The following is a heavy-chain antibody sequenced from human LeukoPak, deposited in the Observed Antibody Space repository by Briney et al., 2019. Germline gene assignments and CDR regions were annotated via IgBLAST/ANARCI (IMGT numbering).Heavy chain of an antibody. V-gene: IGHV1-18*01. CDR2: ISAYNGNT. D-gene: IGHD1-26*01. J-gene: IGHJ4*02. CDR3: ARGPSSGSYFVLSY. CDR1: GYTFTSYG. Sequence: GASLKVSCKASGYTFTSYGISWVRQAPGQGLEWMGWISAYNGNTNYAQKLQGRVTMTTDTSTSTAYMELRSLRSDDTAVYYCARGPSSGSYFVLSYWGQGTLVTVSS.